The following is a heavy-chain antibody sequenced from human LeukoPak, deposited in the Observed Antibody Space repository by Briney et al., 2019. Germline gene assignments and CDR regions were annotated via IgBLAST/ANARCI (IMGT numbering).Heavy chain of an antibody. Sequence: ASVKVSCEASGYTFTSYGISWVRQAPGQGLEWMGWINPNSGGTNYAQKFQGRVTMTRDTSISTAYMELTRLRSDDTAVYYCARGDSAWYDRPYDYWGQGTLVTVSS. CDR3: ARGDSAWYDRPYDY. D-gene: IGHD6-19*01. CDR1: GYTFTSYG. J-gene: IGHJ4*02. CDR2: INPNSGGT. V-gene: IGHV1-2*02.